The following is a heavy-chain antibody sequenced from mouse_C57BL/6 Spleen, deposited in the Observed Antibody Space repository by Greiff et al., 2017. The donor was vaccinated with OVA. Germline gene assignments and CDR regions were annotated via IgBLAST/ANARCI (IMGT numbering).Heavy chain of an antibody. Sequence: QVQLQQPGAELVMPGASVKLSCKASGYTFNSYWMHWVKQRPGQGLEWIGEIDPSDSYTNYHQKFKGKSTLTADKSPSTAYMHLSSLTSEKSAIYYSAKWPYFDDWGQGTTRTVSS. CDR1: GYTFNSYW. CDR3: AKWPYFDD. J-gene: IGHJ2*01. CDR2: IDPSDSYT. V-gene: IGHV1-69*01.